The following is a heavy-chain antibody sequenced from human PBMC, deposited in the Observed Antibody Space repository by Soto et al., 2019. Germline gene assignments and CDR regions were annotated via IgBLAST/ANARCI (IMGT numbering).Heavy chain of an antibody. CDR3: ARSVAVPGARIDY. D-gene: IGHD6-19*01. V-gene: IGHV4-59*01. J-gene: IGHJ4*02. Sequence: SETLSLTCSVSGGSISGSYWSWIRQSPGKGLEWLGYVYYTGSTNYSPSLRSRVSISVDTSKNEFSLRLSSVTAADTAVYFCARSVAVPGARIDYWGQGTQVTVSS. CDR1: GGSISGSY. CDR2: VYYTGST.